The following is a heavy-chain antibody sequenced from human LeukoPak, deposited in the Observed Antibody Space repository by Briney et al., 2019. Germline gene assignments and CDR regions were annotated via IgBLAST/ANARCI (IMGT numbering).Heavy chain of an antibody. J-gene: IGHJ4*02. Sequence: SQTLSLTCAVSGGSISSGGYSWSWIRQPPGKGLEWIGYIYYSGSTYYNPSLKSRVTISGDTSKNQFSLRLSSVTAADTAVYYCARASYSYDINGWVPFDYWGQGTLVTVSS. CDR1: GGSISSGGYS. CDR2: IYYSGST. CDR3: ARASYSYDINGWVPFDY. V-gene: IGHV4-30-4*07. D-gene: IGHD3-22*01.